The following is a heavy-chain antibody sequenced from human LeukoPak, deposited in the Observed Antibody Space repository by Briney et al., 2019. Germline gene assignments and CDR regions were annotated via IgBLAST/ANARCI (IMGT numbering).Heavy chain of an antibody. D-gene: IGHD3-22*01. Sequence: ASVKVSCKASGYTFTSYGISWVRQAPGQGLEWMGWISAYNGNTNYAQKLQGRVTMTTDTSTSTAYMELRSLRSDDTAVYYCARDRGTHYYDSSGSLTADYWGQGTLVTVSS. CDR2: ISAYNGNT. CDR3: ARDRGTHYYDSSGSLTADY. J-gene: IGHJ4*02. CDR1: GYTFTSYG. V-gene: IGHV1-18*01.